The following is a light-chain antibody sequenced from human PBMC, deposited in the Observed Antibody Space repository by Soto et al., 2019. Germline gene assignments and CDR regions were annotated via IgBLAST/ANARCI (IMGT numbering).Light chain of an antibody. V-gene: IGKV1-9*01. CDR3: QQPNSYPST. CDR1: QGISSY. Sequence: IQLTQSPSSLSASVGDRVTITCRARQGISSYLAWYQQKPGKAPKLLIYAASTLQSGVPSRFRGTGSGPDFTLSISRLQPEDFATYYCQQPNSYPSTFGQGTRLEIK. CDR2: AAS. J-gene: IGKJ5*01.